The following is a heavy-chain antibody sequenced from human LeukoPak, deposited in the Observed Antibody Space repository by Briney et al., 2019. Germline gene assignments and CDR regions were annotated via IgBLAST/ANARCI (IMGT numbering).Heavy chain of an antibody. D-gene: IGHD4-17*01. V-gene: IGHV3-30*18. J-gene: IGHJ4*02. CDR2: ISYDATNK. Sequence: GRSLRLSCAASGFSFSSYGMHWVRQAPGKGLEWVAVISYDATNKYYADSVKGRFTISRDNSKNTLYLQMNSLRTEDTAVYYCAKDSVEFGDYASMYYLDYWGQGTLVTVSS. CDR1: GFSFSSYG. CDR3: AKDSVEFGDYASMYYLDY.